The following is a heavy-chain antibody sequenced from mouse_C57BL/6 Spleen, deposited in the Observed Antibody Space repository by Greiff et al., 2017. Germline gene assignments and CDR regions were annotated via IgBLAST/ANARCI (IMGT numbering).Heavy chain of an antibody. J-gene: IGHJ3*01. V-gene: IGHV1-55*01. CDR3: AREGYYGSSVWFAY. Sequence: QVQLQQPGAELVKPGASVKMSCKASGYTFTSYWITWVKQRPGQGLEWIGDIYPGSGSTNYTEKFKSKATLTVDTSSSTAYMQLSSLTSKDSAVDYSAREGYYGSSVWFAYWGTGTLVTVSA. CDR2: IYPGSGST. D-gene: IGHD1-1*01. CDR1: GYTFTSYW.